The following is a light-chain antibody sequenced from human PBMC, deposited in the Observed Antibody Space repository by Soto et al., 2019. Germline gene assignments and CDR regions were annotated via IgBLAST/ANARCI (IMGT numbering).Light chain of an antibody. CDR3: QQRSNWPRT. J-gene: IGKJ1*01. CDR1: QSVSAY. Sequence: EDVLTQSPDTLSLSPGDRATLSCRASQSVSAYLAWYQQKPGQAPRLLIYDASNRATGIPARFSGSGSGTDFTLTISSLEPEDFAVYYCQQRSNWPRTFGQGTKVDI. CDR2: DAS. V-gene: IGKV3-11*01.